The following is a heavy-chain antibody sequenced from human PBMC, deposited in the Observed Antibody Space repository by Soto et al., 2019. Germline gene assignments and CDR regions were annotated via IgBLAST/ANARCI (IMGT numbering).Heavy chain of an antibody. J-gene: IGHJ1*01. V-gene: IGHV1-18*04. CDR3: ARSDGDYWVGFDEYFQH. CDR1: GYTFTSYG. Sequence: QVQLVQSGAEVKKPGASVKVSCKASGYTFTSYGISWGRQAPGQGLEWMGWISAYNGNTNYPQKLQGRVTMTTDTSTSTAYMELMSLRSDDTAVYYCARSDGDYWVGFDEYFQHWGQGTLVTVSS. D-gene: IGHD4-17*01. CDR2: ISAYNGNT.